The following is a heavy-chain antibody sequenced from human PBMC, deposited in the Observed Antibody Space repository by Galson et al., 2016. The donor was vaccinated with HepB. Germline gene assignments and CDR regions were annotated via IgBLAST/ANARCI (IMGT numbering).Heavy chain of an antibody. V-gene: IGHV1-69*10. CDR1: GGTFNSYA. CDR3: GRLECSSSSSSGKAYYYAMDV. D-gene: IGHD6-6*01. CDR2: IIPILDIT. Sequence: SVKVSCKASGGTFNSYAFSWVRQAPGQGLEWMGGIIPILDITHYAQKFQGRVTITADKSTSTAYMELSPLRSEDTAVSYCGRLECSSSSSSGKAYYYAMDVWGQGTTVTVSS. J-gene: IGHJ6*02.